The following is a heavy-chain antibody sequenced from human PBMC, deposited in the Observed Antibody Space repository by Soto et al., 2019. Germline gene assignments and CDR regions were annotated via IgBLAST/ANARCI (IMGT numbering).Heavy chain of an antibody. D-gene: IGHD3-3*02. CDR2: INPSGGST. V-gene: IGHV3-23*01. Sequence: EVQLLESGGDLVQPGGSLRLSCAAPGFTFSSYAMGWVRQAPGKGLDWVSTINPSGGSTYYADSVKGRFTVSRDNSKSTLYLQMNSLRDEDTAVYYCAKGIYYFDSWSQGSRVTVSS. CDR3: AKGIYYFDS. CDR1: GFTFSSYA. J-gene: IGHJ4*02.